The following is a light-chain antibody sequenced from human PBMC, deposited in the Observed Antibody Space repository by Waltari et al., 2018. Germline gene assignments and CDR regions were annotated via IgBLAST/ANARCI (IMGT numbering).Light chain of an antibody. CDR2: SFSDSDK. CDR1: SDIAVGTYY. J-gene: IGLJ2*01. V-gene: IGLV5-37*01. CDR3: MKCPGSVL. Sequence: QPVLTQPPSSSASPGASARPTCTLPSDIAVGTYYIYWYQQKPGSPRRYPMYSFSDSDKGLGAGRPSRFSGSKDAAANTGLLLLSGVQSDDEAVYSCMKCPGSVLFGGGTNRTVL.